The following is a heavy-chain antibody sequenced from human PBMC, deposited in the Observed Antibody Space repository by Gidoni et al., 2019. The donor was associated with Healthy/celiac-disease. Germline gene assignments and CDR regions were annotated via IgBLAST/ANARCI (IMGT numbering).Heavy chain of an antibody. CDR3: ARDSGLSGYDTDWYFDL. CDR2: ISYDGSNK. D-gene: IGHD5-12*01. V-gene: IGHV3-30-3*01. Sequence: QVQLVESGGGVVQPGRSLRLSCAASGFTFSSYAMHWVRQAPGKGLEWVAAISYDGSNKYYADSVKGRFTISRDNSKNTLYLQMNSLRAEDTAVYYCARDSGLSGYDTDWYFDLWGRGTLVTVSS. CDR1: GFTFSSYA. J-gene: IGHJ2*01.